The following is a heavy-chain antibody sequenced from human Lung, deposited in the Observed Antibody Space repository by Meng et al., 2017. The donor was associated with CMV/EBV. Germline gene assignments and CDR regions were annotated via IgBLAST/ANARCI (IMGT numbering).Heavy chain of an antibody. CDR3: ARGFYDFWSGFGAVDY. CDR2: IYNSGST. Sequence: SDTLSLXCTVSGGSVSTSSSYWSWIRQPPGKGLEWIGFIYNSGSTNDNPSLKSRVTISVDTSKNQFSLKLTSVTVADTAVYYCARGFYDFWSGFGAVDYWGQGXVVXVSS. V-gene: IGHV4-61*01. J-gene: IGHJ4*02. D-gene: IGHD3-3*01. CDR1: GGSVSTSSSY.